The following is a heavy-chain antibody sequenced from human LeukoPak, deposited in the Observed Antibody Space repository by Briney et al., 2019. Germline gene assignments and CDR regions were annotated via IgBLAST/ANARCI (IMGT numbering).Heavy chain of an antibody. D-gene: IGHD3-9*01. CDR2: IYHSGST. CDR1: GGSISSSNW. CDR3: AREGVSTDWYGYYYYYMDV. Sequence: PSETLSLTCAVSGGSISSSNWWSWVRQPPGKGLEWIGEIYHSGSTNYNPSLKSRVTISVDKSKNQFSLKLSSVTAADTAVYYCAREGVSTDWYGYYYYYMDVWGKGTTVTISS. J-gene: IGHJ6*03. V-gene: IGHV4-4*02.